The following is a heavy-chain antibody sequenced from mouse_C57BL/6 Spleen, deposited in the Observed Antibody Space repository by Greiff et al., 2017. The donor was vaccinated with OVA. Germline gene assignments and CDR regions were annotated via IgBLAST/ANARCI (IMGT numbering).Heavy chain of an antibody. Sequence: QVQLQQSGAELVRPGASVTLSCKASGYTFTDYEMHWVKQTPVHGLEWIGAIDPETGGTAYNQKFKGKAILTADKSSSTAYMELRSLTSEDSAVYYCTRSWDPATDGYYDYWGQGTTLTVSS. CDR2: IDPETGGT. CDR1: GYTFTDYE. CDR3: TRSWDPATDGYYDY. V-gene: IGHV1-15*01. J-gene: IGHJ2*01. D-gene: IGHD2-3*01.